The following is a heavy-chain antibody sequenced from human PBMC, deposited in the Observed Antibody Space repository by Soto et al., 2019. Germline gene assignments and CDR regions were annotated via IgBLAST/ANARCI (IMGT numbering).Heavy chain of an antibody. Sequence: PGGALRLSCAASGFTFSSYAMHWVRQAPGKGLEWVAFISYDGRNKCYADSVKGRFTISRDNSKNTLYLQMNSLRAEDTAVYYCAGEMDSFDIWGQGTMVTVSS. J-gene: IGHJ3*02. CDR1: GFTFSSYA. CDR3: AGEMDSFDI. CDR2: ISYDGRNK. V-gene: IGHV3-30*04.